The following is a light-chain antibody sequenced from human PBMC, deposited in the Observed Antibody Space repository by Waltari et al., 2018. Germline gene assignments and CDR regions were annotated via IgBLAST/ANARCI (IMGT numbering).Light chain of an antibody. CDR3: QSYDTSLSVV. V-gene: IGLV1-40*01. CDR1: GSNIGAGYD. Sequence: QSVLTQPPSVSGAPGQRVTISCTGSGSNIGAGYDVHWYQQLPRAAPKLLIYGSSTRPLGVPDRFFVSTSGTSASLAITVLQAEDEADYYCQSYDTSLSVVFGGGTKLTVL. J-gene: IGLJ3*02. CDR2: GSS.